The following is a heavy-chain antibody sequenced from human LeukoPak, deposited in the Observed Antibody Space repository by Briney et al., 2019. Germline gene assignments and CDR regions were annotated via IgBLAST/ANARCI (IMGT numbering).Heavy chain of an antibody. Sequence: SRTLSLTCAISGDIVSSSTTGWNWIRQSPSRGLEWLGRTHYESKWKNDYAESVKSRITINPDTSKNQFSLQLNSVTPEDTAVYFCARGFLMRGFDYWGQGTLVTVSS. CDR2: THYESKWKN. CDR3: ARGFLMRGFDY. J-gene: IGHJ4*02. V-gene: IGHV6-1*01. CDR1: GDIVSSSTTG.